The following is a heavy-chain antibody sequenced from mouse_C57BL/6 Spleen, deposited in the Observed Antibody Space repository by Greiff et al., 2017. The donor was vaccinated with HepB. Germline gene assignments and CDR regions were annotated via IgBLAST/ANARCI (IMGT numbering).Heavy chain of an antibody. CDR3: ARHEGGYDGYWYFDV. D-gene: IGHD2-3*01. Sequence: VKVVESGAELVKPGASVKLSCKASGYTFTEYTIHWVKQRSGQGLEWIGWFYPGSGSIKYNEKFKDKATLTADKSSSTVYMELSRLTSEDSAVYFCARHEGGYDGYWYFDVWGTGTTVTVSS. CDR2: FYPGSGSI. CDR1: GYTFTEYT. J-gene: IGHJ1*03. V-gene: IGHV1-62-2*01.